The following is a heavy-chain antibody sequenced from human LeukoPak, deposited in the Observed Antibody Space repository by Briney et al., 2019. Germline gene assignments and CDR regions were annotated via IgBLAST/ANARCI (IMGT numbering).Heavy chain of an antibody. CDR2: IIPIFGTA. J-gene: IGHJ4*02. V-gene: IGHV1-69*05. D-gene: IGHD3-22*01. Sequence: SVKSSWKPSGGTFSSDAVSWVRQAPGQGLEWMGGIIPIFGTANYAQKFQGRVTITTDESTSTAYMELSSLRSEDTAVYYCARGSGYPNWGQGTLVTVSS. CDR1: GGTFSSDA. CDR3: ARGSGYPN.